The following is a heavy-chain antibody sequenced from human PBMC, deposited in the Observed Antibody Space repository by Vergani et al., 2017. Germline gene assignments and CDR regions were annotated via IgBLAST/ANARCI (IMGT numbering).Heavy chain of an antibody. J-gene: IGHJ4*02. V-gene: IGHV3-48*04. CDR3: ARDPDYGDYGFDY. Sequence: EVQLVESGGGLVQPGGSLRLSCAASGFTFSSYSMNWVRQAPGKGLEWVSYISSSGSTIYYADSVKGRFTISRDNAKNSLYLQMNSLRAEDTAVYYCARDPDYGDYGFDYWGQGTLVTVSS. CDR2: ISSSGSTI. D-gene: IGHD4-17*01. CDR1: GFTFSSYS.